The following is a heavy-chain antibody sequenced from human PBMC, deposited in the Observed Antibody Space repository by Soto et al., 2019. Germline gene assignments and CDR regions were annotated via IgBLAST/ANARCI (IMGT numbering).Heavy chain of an antibody. V-gene: IGHV1-3*01. CDR2: LNAGNGNT. CDR1: GYTFTNYA. J-gene: IGHJ4*02. D-gene: IGHD6-19*01. CDR3: ARKDVSSGLFDY. Sequence: ASVKVSCKASGYTFTNYAMHWVRQAPGQRFEWMGWLNAGNGNTKYSQKFQGTVTITRDTSASTAYLELTSLRSEDTAVYYCARKDVSSGLFDYWRQGALVTVSS.